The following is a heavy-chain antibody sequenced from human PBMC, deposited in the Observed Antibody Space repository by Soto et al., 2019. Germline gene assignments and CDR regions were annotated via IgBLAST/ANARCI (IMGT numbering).Heavy chain of an antibody. J-gene: IGHJ4*02. D-gene: IGHD2-15*01. CDR3: ARDCSGGSCQY. CDR1: GFTFSSYW. CDR2: IKEDGSEK. V-gene: IGHV3-7*01. Sequence: GGSLRLSCAASGFTFSSYWMSWVRQAPGKGLEWVANIKEDGSEKYYVDSVRGRFTISRDNAQNSVFLQMNGLRAEDTATYYCARDCSGGSCQYWGQGTLVTVSS.